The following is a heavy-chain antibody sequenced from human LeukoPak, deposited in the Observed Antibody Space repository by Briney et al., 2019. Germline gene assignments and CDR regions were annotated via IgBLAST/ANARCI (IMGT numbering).Heavy chain of an antibody. D-gene: IGHD3-10*01. J-gene: IGHJ4*02. Sequence: PSETLSLTCSVSGGSISGSSYYWGWIRQPPGKGLEWIGSIYYSRSTYYNPSLKRRVTISVDTSNNQFVLKLSSVTAADTAVYYCARHADSGFGQLAFDYWGQGTLVTVSS. CDR1: GGSISGSSYY. CDR3: ARHADSGFGQLAFDY. CDR2: IYYSRST. V-gene: IGHV4-39*01.